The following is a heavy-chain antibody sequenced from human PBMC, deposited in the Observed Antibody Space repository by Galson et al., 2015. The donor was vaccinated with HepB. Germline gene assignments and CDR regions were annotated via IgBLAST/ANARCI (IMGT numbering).Heavy chain of an antibody. CDR1: GFTFSRYA. Sequence: SLRLSCAASGFTFSRYAMHWVRQAPGKGLEWVAVISYDGSNKYYADSVKGRFTISRDNSKNTLYLQMNSLRAEDTAVYYCARDLPKDGYKSGPFDYWGQGTLVTVSS. J-gene: IGHJ4*02. CDR2: ISYDGSNK. D-gene: IGHD5-24*01. V-gene: IGHV3-30-3*01. CDR3: ARDLPKDGYKSGPFDY.